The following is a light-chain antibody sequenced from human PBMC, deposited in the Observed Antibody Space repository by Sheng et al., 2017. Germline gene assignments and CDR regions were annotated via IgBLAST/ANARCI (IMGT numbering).Light chain of an antibody. Sequence: EVVLTQSPGTLSLSPGERATLSCRASQSVSSGYLAWYQQKPGQAPRLLIYGASSRATGIPDRFSGSGSETDFTLTISRLEPEDFALYYCQQYNKWPLITFGQGTRLEIK. CDR3: QQYNKWPLIT. V-gene: IGKV3-20*01. CDR1: QSVSSGY. CDR2: GAS. J-gene: IGKJ5*01.